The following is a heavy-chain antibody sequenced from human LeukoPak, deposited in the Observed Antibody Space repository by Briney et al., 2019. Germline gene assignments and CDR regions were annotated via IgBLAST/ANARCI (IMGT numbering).Heavy chain of an antibody. CDR2: IIPIFGTA. Sequence: SVKVSCQASGYTFTSYAISWVRQAPGQGLEWMGRIIPIFGTANYAQKFQGRVTITTDESTSTAYMELSSLRSEDTAVYYCARDRIFGSSSSVAIDYWGQGTLVTVSS. J-gene: IGHJ4*02. CDR1: GYTFTSYA. CDR3: ARDRIFGSSSSVAIDY. D-gene: IGHD6-6*01. V-gene: IGHV1-69*05.